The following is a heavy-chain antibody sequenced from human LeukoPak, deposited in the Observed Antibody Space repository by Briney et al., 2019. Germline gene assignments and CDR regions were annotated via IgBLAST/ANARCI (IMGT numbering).Heavy chain of an antibody. V-gene: IGHV4-39*07. CDR3: ARVTMGSSWPIDY. CDR1: GFTVSSNY. CDR2: IYYSGST. Sequence: GSLRLSCAASGFTVSSNYMSWIRQPPGKGLEWIGSIYYSGSTYYNPSRKSRVTISVDTSKNQFSLKLSSVTAADTAVYYCARVTMGSSWPIDYWGQGTLVTVSS. J-gene: IGHJ4*02. D-gene: IGHD6-13*01.